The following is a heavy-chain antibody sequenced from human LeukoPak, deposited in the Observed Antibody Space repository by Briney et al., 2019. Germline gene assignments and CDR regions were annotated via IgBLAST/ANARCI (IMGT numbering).Heavy chain of an antibody. CDR1: GFSFSLYG. Sequence: GGSLRLSCAASGFSFSLYGMHWVRQAPGKGLEWVAFIRYDGSNIYYADSVKGRFTISRDNSKDTLYLQMNSLRAEDTAVYYCARDRLIYDSSGYYLVAFYYWGQGTLVTVSS. CDR2: IRYDGSNI. J-gene: IGHJ4*02. CDR3: ARDRLIYDSSGYYLVAFYY. D-gene: IGHD3-22*01. V-gene: IGHV3-30*02.